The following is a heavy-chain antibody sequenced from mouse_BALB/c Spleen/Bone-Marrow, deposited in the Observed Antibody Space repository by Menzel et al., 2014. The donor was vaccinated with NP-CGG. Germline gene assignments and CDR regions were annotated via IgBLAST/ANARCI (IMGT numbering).Heavy chain of an antibody. Sequence: QVQLQQSGPQLVRPGASVKISCKASGYSFTSYWMHWVKQRPGQGLEWIGMIDPSDSETRLNQKFKDKATLTVDKSSSTAYMQLSSPTSEDSGVYYCARGFGMDYWGQGTSVTVSS. CDR3: ARGFGMDY. CDR1: GYSFTSYW. CDR2: IDPSDSET. J-gene: IGHJ4*01. V-gene: IGHV1S127*01.